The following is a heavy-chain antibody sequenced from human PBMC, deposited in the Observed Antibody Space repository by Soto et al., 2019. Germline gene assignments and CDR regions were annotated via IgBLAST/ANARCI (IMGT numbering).Heavy chain of an antibody. D-gene: IGHD5-18*01. CDR1: GFMFSTFR. V-gene: IGHV3-30-3*01. Sequence: QVQLVESGGGVVQPGRSLRLSCAASGFMFSTFRMHWVRQAPGKGLEWVALISYDGSNEYYADSVKGRFSISRDNSKNTLYLQMNSLRAEDTAVYYCARRGYRNRHDAFDMWGQGTMVTVSS. J-gene: IGHJ3*02. CDR2: ISYDGSNE. CDR3: ARRGYRNRHDAFDM.